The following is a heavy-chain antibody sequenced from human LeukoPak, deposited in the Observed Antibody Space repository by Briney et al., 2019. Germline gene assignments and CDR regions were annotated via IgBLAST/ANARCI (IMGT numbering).Heavy chain of an antibody. CDR2: ISYDGSNK. CDR3: ARGPLVVPAEETYYFDY. V-gene: IGHV3-30-3*01. D-gene: IGHD2-2*01. Sequence: LSLTCTVSGGSISSYYWSWIRQPSGKGLEWVAVISYDGSNKYYADSVKGRFTISRDNSKNTLYLQMNSLRAEDTAVYYCARGPLVVPAEETYYFDYWGQGTLVTVSS. J-gene: IGHJ4*02. CDR1: GGSISSYY.